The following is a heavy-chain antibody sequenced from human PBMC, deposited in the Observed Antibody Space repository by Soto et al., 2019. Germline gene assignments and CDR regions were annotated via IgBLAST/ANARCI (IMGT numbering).Heavy chain of an antibody. Sequence: QLQLQESGSRLVKPSQTLSLTCAVSGGSLSSGGYSWSWIRQPPGKGLEWIGYIYHSGSTYYNPSLKSRVTISVDRSKNQFSLKLSSVTAADTAVYYCARVPGPWGQGTLVTVSS. CDR1: GGSLSSGGYS. CDR2: IYHSGST. D-gene: IGHD3-10*01. J-gene: IGHJ5*02. CDR3: ARVPGP. V-gene: IGHV4-30-2*01.